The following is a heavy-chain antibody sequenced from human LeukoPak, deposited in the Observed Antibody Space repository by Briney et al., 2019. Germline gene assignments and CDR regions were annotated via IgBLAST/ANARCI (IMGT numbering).Heavy chain of an antibody. D-gene: IGHD2-2*02. V-gene: IGHV3-9*01. CDR1: GFTFDDYA. Sequence: GGSLRLSCAASGFTFDDYAKHWVRQAPGKGLEWVSGISWNSGSIGYADSVKGRFTISRDNAKNSLYLQMNSLRAEDTALYYCAKSVVPAAILSWFDPWGQGTLVTVSS. CDR3: AKSVVPAAILSWFDP. CDR2: ISWNSGSI. J-gene: IGHJ5*02.